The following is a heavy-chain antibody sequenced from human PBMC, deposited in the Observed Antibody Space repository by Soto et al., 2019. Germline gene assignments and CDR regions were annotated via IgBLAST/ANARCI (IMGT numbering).Heavy chain of an antibody. D-gene: IGHD1-26*01. CDR1: GGTFSSYA. Sequence: QVQLVQSGAEVKKPGSSVKVSCKASGGTFSSYAISWVRQAPGQGLEWMGGIIPIFGTANYAQKFQGRVTITADEATSTAYMELSSLRSEDTAVYYCASDEVGATTADYYGMDVCGQGTTVTVSS. CDR2: IIPIFGTA. CDR3: ASDEVGATTADYYGMDV. J-gene: IGHJ6*02. V-gene: IGHV1-69*01.